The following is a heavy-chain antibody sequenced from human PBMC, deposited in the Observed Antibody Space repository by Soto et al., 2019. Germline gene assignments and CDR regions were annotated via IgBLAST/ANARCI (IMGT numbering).Heavy chain of an antibody. D-gene: IGHD4-17*01. CDR2: ISAYNGNT. J-gene: IGHJ4*02. CDR1: GYTFTSNG. CDR3: ARAFVAGDPTPSDY. V-gene: IGHV1-18*01. Sequence: EASVKLSCKASGYTFTSNGISWVRQAPGQGLEWMGWISAYNGNTNYAQKLQGRVTMTTDTSTSTAYMELRSPRSDDTAVYYCARAFVAGDPTPSDYWGQGTLVTVSS.